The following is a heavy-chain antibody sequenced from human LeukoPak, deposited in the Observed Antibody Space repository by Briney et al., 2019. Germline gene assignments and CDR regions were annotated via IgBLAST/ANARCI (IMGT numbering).Heavy chain of an antibody. D-gene: IGHD3-9*01. J-gene: IGHJ4*02. CDR1: GGSISSSSYY. V-gene: IGHV4-39*07. CDR2: IYYSGST. CDR3: ARDMGPWRIVLRYFDWVSPGSLDY. Sequence: MSSETLSLTCTVSGGSISSSSYYWGWIRQPPGKGLEWIGSIYYSGSTYYNPSLKSRVTISVDTSKNQFSLKLSSVTAADTAVYYCARDMGPWRIVLRYFDWVSPGSLDYWGQGTLVTVSS.